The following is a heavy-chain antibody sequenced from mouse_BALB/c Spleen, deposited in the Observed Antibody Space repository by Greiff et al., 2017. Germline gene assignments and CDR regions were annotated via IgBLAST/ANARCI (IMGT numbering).Heavy chain of an antibody. Sequence: QVHVKQSGAELVRPGVSVKISCKGSGYTFTDYAMHWVKQSHAKSLEWIGVISTYYGDASYNQKFKGKATMTVDKSSSTAYMELARLTSEDSAIYYCAALAYWGQGTLVTVSA. CDR3: AALAY. V-gene: IGHV1S137*01. CDR1: GYTFTDYA. J-gene: IGHJ3*01. CDR2: ISTYYGDA.